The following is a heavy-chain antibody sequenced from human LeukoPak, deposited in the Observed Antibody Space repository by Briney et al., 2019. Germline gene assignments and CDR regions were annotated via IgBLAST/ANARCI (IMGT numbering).Heavy chain of an antibody. Sequence: GASLRLSCTSSGFSFSGYAMIWVRQAPGKGLELVSTISGSGASTFYADSVRGRFITSKDIPSNIVYLQMNSLRAEDTAVYYCAKGSRGYTNYYFDYWGQGTLVTVSS. D-gene: IGHD2-2*02. CDR2: ISGSGAST. V-gene: IGHV3-23*01. CDR3: AKGSRGYTNYYFDY. CDR1: GFSFSGYA. J-gene: IGHJ4*02.